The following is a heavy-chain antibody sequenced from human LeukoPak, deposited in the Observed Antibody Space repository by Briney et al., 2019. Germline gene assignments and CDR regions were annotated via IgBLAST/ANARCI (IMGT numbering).Heavy chain of an antibody. V-gene: IGHV1-2*06. Sequence: ASVKVSCKASGYTFTGYYMHWVREAPGQGLEWMGRINPNSGGTNYAQKFQGRVTMTRDTSISTAYIELSRLRSDDTAVYYCARVAVVTATPFDYWGQGTLVTVSS. CDR1: GYTFTGYY. D-gene: IGHD2-21*02. J-gene: IGHJ4*02. CDR2: INPNSGGT. CDR3: ARVAVVTATPFDY.